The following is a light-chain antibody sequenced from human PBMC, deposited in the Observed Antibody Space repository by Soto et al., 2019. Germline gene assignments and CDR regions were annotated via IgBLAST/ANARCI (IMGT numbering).Light chain of an antibody. Sequence: EIVLTQSPATLSLSPGERATLSCRASQSVSSYLAWYQQKPGQAPRLLIYDASNRATGIPARFSGSGSGTDFTLTISSLDPEDFAVYYCQQRSTYTFGLWTKLEIK. CDR3: QQRSTYT. CDR2: DAS. J-gene: IGKJ2*01. V-gene: IGKV3-11*01. CDR1: QSVSSY.